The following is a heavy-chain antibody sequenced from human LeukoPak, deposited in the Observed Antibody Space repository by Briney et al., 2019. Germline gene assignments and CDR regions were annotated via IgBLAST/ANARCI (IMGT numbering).Heavy chain of an antibody. Sequence: GASVKVSCKASGYTFTNYGISWVRQAPGQGLEWMGWINVYSGNTNYAQKLQGRVTMTTDTSTSTAYMELRSLRSDDTAVYYCARTASYHYDSSGYPIDYWGQGTLVTVSS. CDR3: ARTASYHYDSSGYPIDY. CDR2: INVYSGNT. CDR1: GYTFTNYG. D-gene: IGHD3-22*01. V-gene: IGHV1-18*01. J-gene: IGHJ4*02.